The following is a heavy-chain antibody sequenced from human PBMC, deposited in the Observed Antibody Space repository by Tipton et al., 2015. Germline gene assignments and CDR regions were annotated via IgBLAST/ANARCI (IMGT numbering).Heavy chain of an antibody. D-gene: IGHD1-20*01. V-gene: IGHV3-9*01. CDR1: GFTFGDYA. CDR3: ARGSNNWNIRGYLDY. CDR2: ISFNSASI. J-gene: IGHJ4*02. Sequence: VQLVQSGGGLVQPGRSLRLSCVASGFTFGDYAMHWVRQAPGKGLEWVSGISFNSASINYADSVKGRFSVSRDNAKNSLYLQINNLRTEDTALYYCARGSNNWNIRGYLDYWGQGTLVTVSS.